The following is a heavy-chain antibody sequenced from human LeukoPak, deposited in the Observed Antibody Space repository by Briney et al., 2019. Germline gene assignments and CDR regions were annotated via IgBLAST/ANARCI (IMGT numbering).Heavy chain of an antibody. CDR2: ISYSGST. Sequence: PSETLSLTCPVSGGSISSYYWSWIRQPPGKGLEWIGYISYSGSTNYNPSLKSRVTISVDTSKNQFSLKLTSVTAADTAVYYCARQTGSGLFILPGGQGTLVTVSS. V-gene: IGHV4-59*08. CDR1: GGSISSYY. CDR3: ARQTGSGLFILP. D-gene: IGHD3/OR15-3a*01. J-gene: IGHJ4*02.